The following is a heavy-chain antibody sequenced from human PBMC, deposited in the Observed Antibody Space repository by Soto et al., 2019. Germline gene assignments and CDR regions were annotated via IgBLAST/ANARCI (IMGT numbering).Heavy chain of an antibody. CDR2: INPNSGGT. D-gene: IGHD6-13*01. V-gene: IGHV1-2*02. J-gene: IGHJ6*02. CDR3: ARERAAGYYYYGMDV. CDR1: GYTFTGYY. Sequence: ASVKVSCKASGYTFTGYYMHWVRQAPGQGLEWMGWINPNSGGTNYAQKFQGRDTMTRDTSISTAYMELSRLRSDDTAVYYCARERAAGYYYYGMDVWGQGTTVTVSS.